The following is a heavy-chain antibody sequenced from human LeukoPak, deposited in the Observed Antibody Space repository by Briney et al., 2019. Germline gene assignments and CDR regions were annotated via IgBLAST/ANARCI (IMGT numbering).Heavy chain of an antibody. D-gene: IGHD5-12*01. CDR1: GGSFSAYY. CDR3: ARGRGVKYDHDRIYHFDY. J-gene: IGHJ4*02. CDR2: IHHSGST. Sequence: SETLSLTCDVYGGSFSAYYWSWIRQPPGKGLEWIGEIHHSGSTNYNPSLKSRVTISIDTSNNQFSLTLSSVTAADTAVYYCARGRGVKYDHDRIYHFDYWGQGTLVTVSS. V-gene: IGHV4-34*01.